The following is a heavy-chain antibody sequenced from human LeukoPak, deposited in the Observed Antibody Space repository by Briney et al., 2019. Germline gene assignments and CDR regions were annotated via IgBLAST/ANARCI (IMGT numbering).Heavy chain of an antibody. CDR2: IKGDGSKK. Sequence: PGGSLRLSCVASGFSFRNYWMSWVRQAPGKGLEWVANIKGDGSKKNHLDSVKGRFTISRDNAKNFLYLQMNSLRVEDTALYYCARDGDGRGEDFDYWGQGVLVTVSS. J-gene: IGHJ4*02. V-gene: IGHV3-7*01. D-gene: IGHD4-17*01. CDR1: GFSFRNYW. CDR3: ARDGDGRGEDFDY.